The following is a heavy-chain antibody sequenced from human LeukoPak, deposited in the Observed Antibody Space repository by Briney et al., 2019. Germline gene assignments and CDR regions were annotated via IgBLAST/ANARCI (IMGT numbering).Heavy chain of an antibody. CDR1: GYSFTGYY. Sequence: GASVKVSCKASGYSFTGYYIHWVRQTPGQGLEWMGWVNSNIGDTYYAQKFRGRLAITRDKSITTVHMELSNLRSNDTAVYYCARDVLGYDSSASDWGQGTLVTVSS. CDR2: VNSNIGDT. CDR3: ARDVLGYDSSASD. V-gene: IGHV1-2*02. D-gene: IGHD3-22*01. J-gene: IGHJ4*02.